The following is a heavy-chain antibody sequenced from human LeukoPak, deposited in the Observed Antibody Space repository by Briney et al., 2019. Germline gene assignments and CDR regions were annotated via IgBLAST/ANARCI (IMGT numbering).Heavy chain of an antibody. D-gene: IGHD3-10*01. V-gene: IGHV3-21*04. CDR2: ISSGGTYV. CDR3: ARSPYTYYYGSGTIEFDY. J-gene: IGHJ4*02. Sequence: GGSLRLSCVVSGFTFKTYSMNWVRQAPGKGLEWVSSISSGGTYVDYADSVKGRFTISRDNAKNSLYLQMNSLRAEDTAVYYCARSPYTYYYGSGTIEFDYWGQGTLVTVSS. CDR1: GFTFKTYS.